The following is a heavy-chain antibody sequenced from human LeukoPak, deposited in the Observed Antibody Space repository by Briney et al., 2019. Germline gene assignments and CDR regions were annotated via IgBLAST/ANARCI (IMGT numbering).Heavy chain of an antibody. CDR3: AKDLHGGYSSDY. CDR1: GVTFNNIG. J-gene: IGHJ4*02. D-gene: IGHD4-23*01. Sequence: GGSLRLSCAASGVTFNNIGMHWVRQAPGKGLEFVSFIDFEGVDKYYADSVKGRFTISKDYSKPTLYLQMNSLRPEDTAVYYCAKDLHGGYSSDYWGQGTLVTVSS. V-gene: IGHV3-30*02. CDR2: IDFEGVDK.